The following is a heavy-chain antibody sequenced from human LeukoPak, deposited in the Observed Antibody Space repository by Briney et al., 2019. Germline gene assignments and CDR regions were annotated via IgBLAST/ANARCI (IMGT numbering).Heavy chain of an antibody. D-gene: IGHD4-11*01. CDR3: ASLNGYSKFLDY. Sequence: GGSLRLSCAVSGFIFSAYEMNWVRQAPGKGLEWLSCISSSASTMYYADSVKGRFTISRDNAKNSLYLQLNSLRAEDTAVYCCASLNGYSKFLDYWGQGALVTVSS. CDR2: ISSSASTM. CDR1: GFIFSAYE. J-gene: IGHJ4*02. V-gene: IGHV3-48*03.